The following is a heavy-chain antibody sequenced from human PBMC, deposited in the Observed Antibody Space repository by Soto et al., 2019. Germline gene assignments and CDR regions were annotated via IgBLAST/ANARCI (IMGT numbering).Heavy chain of an antibody. CDR3: AIRTTGTPLYYYYGMDV. CDR1: A. V-gene: IGHV1-69*01. CDR2: IIPIFGTA. D-gene: IGHD1-1*01. J-gene: IGHJ6*02. Sequence: ARRWARQENKQGLEWMGGIIPIFGTANYAQKFQGRVTITADESTSTAYMELSSLRSEDTAVYYCAIRTTGTPLYYYYGMDVWGQGTMVTVSS.